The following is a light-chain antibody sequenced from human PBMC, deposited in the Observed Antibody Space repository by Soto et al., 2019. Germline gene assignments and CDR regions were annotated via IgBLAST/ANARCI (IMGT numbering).Light chain of an antibody. CDR1: QGINKF. CDR2: SAS. Sequence: IQLTQSPSSLSASVGDRVTITCRASQGINKFLAWFQQKPGKAPNLLIFSASTLQSAVPSRFSGGGSGTDFTLTINSLQPEDFATYYCQQLKTYPYTFGQGTRLEIK. J-gene: IGKJ5*01. CDR3: QQLKTYPYT. V-gene: IGKV1-9*01.